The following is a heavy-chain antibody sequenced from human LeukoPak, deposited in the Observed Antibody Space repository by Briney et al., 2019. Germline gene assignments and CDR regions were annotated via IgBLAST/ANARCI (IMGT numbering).Heavy chain of an antibody. D-gene: IGHD2-21*01. CDR2: IYYSGTT. J-gene: IGHJ3*02. Sequence: SETLSLTCTVSGGSITLSSYYWGWIRQPPGKGLEWIANIYYSGTTYYNPSLKSRVTISIDKSKNQFSLKLSSVTAADTAVYYCARGSTIRFLGAFDIWGQGTMVTVSS. CDR1: GGSITLSSYY. V-gene: IGHV4-39*07. CDR3: ARGSTIRFLGAFDI.